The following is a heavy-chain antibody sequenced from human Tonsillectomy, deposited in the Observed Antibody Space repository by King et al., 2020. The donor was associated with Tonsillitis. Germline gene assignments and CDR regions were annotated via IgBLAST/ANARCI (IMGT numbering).Heavy chain of an antibody. V-gene: IGHV4-30-2*01. D-gene: IGHD6-6*01. CDR2: IYHSGTT. J-gene: IGHJ6*03. Sequence: QLQESGSGLVKPSQTLSLTCAVSCGSISSGGYSWSWIRQPPGKGLEWIGYIYHSGTTYYNPALKSRVTISVDRSKNQFPLKLSSVTAADTAVYYCARGIAARLYMDVWGKGTTVTVSS. CDR3: ARGIAARLYMDV. CDR1: CGSISSGGYS.